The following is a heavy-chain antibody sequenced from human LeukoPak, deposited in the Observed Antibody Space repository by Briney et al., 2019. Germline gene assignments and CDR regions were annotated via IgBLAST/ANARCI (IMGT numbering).Heavy chain of an antibody. V-gene: IGHV4-39*01. CDR1: GGSISSSSFY. D-gene: IGHD1-1*01. CDR2: IYYSGGT. Sequence: SETLSLTCTVSGGSISSSSFYWGWIRQPPGKGLEWIGSIYYSGGTYYNPSLRSRVAISVDTSKNRFSLKLTSVTAADTAVYYCARVRGNLLDYWGQGTLVTVSS. CDR3: ARVRGNLLDY. J-gene: IGHJ4*02.